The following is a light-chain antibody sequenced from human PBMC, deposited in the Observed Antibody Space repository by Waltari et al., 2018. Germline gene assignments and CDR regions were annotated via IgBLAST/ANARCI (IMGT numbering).Light chain of an antibody. CDR3: QAWDSSTVV. CDR2: QDS. V-gene: IGLV3-1*01. J-gene: IGLJ2*01. Sequence: SYELTQPPSVSVSPGQTASITCSGDKLGDKYACWYQQKPGQSPVLVIYQDSKRPSGIPELFSGFNSWNTATLTISGTQAMDEADYYCQAWDSSTVVFGGGTKLTVL. CDR1: KLGDKY.